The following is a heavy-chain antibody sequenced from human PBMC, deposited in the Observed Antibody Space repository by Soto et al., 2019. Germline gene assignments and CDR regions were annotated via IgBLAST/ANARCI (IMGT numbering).Heavy chain of an antibody. CDR1: GYTFTSYD. J-gene: IGHJ6*03. CDR2: MNPNSGNT. D-gene: IGHD3-10*01. CDR3: ARGGLITMVRGARGYYYYMDV. V-gene: IGHV1-8*01. Sequence: ASVKVSCKASGYTFTSYDINWVRQATGQGLEWMGWMNPNSGNTGYAQKFQGRVTMTRNTSISTAYMELSSLRSEDTAVYYCARGGLITMVRGARGYYYYMDVWGKGTTVTVSS.